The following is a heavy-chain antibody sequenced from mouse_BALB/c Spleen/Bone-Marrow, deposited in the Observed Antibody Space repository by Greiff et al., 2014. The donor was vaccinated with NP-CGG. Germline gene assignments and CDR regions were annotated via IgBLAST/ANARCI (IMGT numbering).Heavy chain of an antibody. J-gene: IGHJ4*01. CDR3: ARRGNYGHAMDY. CDR2: INPNNGGT. D-gene: IGHD1-1*02. Sequence: EVQGVESGPEVVKPGASVKIPCKTSGYTFTDYNVDWVKQSQGKSLEWIGDINPNNGGTIYNQKFKGKATLTVDKSSSTAYIELRSLTSEDTAVYYCARRGNYGHAMDYWGQGTSVTVSS. V-gene: IGHV1-18*01. CDR1: GYTFTDYN.